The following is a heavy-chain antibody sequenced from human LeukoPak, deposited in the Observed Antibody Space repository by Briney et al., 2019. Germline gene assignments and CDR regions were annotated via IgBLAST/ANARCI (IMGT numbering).Heavy chain of an antibody. CDR2: IYYSGST. Sequence: SETLSLTCTVSGGSISSYYWSWIRQPPGKGLEWIGCIYYSGSTNYNPSLKSRVTISVGTSKNQFSLKLSSVTAADTAVYYCARVGIVVDYWGQGTLVTVSS. CDR1: GGSISSYY. CDR3: ARVGIVVDY. V-gene: IGHV4-59*01. J-gene: IGHJ4*02. D-gene: IGHD1-26*01.